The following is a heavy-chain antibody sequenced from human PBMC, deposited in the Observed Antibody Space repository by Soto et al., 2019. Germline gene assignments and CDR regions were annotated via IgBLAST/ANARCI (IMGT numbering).Heavy chain of an antibody. Sequence: LSLPCTVSGGSLSSYYWSWIRQPPGKGLEWIGYIYYSGSTNYNPSLKSRVTISVDTSKNQFSLKLSPVTAADTAVYYCARLSAAAGYGWFDPWGQGTLVTVSS. V-gene: IGHV4-59*01. D-gene: IGHD6-13*01. CDR1: GGSLSSYY. CDR3: ARLSAAAGYGWFDP. J-gene: IGHJ5*02. CDR2: IYYSGST.